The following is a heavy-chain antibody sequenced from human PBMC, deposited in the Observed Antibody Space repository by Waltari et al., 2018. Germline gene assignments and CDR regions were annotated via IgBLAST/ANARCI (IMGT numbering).Heavy chain of an antibody. CDR3: ASTLKGGEGEYSYGDGAFDI. CDR1: GGSISSGGYS. V-gene: IGHV4-30-2*01. CDR2: IYHSGST. Sequence: QLQLQESGSGLVKPSQTLSLTCAVSGGSISSGGYSWSWIRQPPGKGLEWIGYIYHSGSTYYNPSLKSRVTISVDRSKNQFSLKLSSVTAADTAVYYCASTLKGGEGEYSYGDGAFDIWGQGTMVTVSS. D-gene: IGHD5-18*01. J-gene: IGHJ3*02.